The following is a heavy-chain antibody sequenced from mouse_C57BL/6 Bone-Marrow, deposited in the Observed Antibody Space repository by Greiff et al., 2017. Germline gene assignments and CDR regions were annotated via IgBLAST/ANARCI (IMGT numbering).Heavy chain of an antibody. V-gene: IGHV5-17*01. CDR1: GFTFSDYG. Sequence: EVMLVESGGGLVKPGGSLKLSCAASGFTFSDYGMHWVRQAPGKGLEWVAYISSGSSTIYYADTVKGRFTISRDNAKNTLFLQMNSLRSEDTAMYYCARQRGAMDYWGQGTSVTVSS. CDR2: ISSGSSTI. J-gene: IGHJ4*01. CDR3: ARQRGAMDY.